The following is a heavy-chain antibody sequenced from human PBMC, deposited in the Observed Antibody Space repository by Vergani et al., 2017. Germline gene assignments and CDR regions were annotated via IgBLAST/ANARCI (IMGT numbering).Heavy chain of an antibody. CDR1: GYSINSGYY. CDR3: ARARTSYYYGSGSYPYYFDY. D-gene: IGHD3-10*01. J-gene: IGHJ4*02. CDR2: IYHSGNT. Sequence: QVQLQESGPGLVKPSETLSLTCTVSGYSINSGYYWGWIRQPPGKGLEWIGNIYHSGNTYYTPSLKSRVTISVDTSKNQFSLKLSSVTAADTAVYYCARARTSYYYGSGSYPYYFDYWGQGTLVTVSS. V-gene: IGHV4-38-2*02.